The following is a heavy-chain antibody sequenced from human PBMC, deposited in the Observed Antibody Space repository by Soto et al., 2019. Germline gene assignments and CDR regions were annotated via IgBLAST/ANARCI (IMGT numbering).Heavy chain of an antibody. CDR2: IYYSGST. J-gene: IGHJ4*02. V-gene: IGHV4-59*08. CDR3: ARLIDYDSSGYYYLDY. D-gene: IGHD3-22*01. CDR1: GGSISSYY. Sequence: QVQLQESGPGLVKPSETLSLTCTVSGGSISSYYWSWIRQPPGKGLEWIGYIYYSGSTNYNPSLKSRVTISVDTSKNQFSLKLSSVTAADTAVYYCARLIDYDSSGYYYLDYWGQGTLVTVSS.